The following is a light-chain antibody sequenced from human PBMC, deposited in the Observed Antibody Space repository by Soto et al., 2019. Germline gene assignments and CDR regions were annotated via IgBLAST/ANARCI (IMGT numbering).Light chain of an antibody. V-gene: IGLV1-36*01. J-gene: IGLJ2*01. CDR2: YDD. CDR3: AAWDDSLNGLV. Sequence: QSVLTQPPSVSEAPRQRGTISRSGSSSNIGNNAVNWYQQLPGKAPKLLIYYDDLLPSGVSDRFSGSKSGTSASLAISGLQSEDEADYYCAAWDDSLNGLVFGGGTKLTVL. CDR1: SSNIGNNA.